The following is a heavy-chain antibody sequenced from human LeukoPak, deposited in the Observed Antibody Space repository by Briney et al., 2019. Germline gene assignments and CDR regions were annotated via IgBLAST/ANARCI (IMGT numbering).Heavy chain of an antibody. CDR2: IYHSGST. V-gene: IGHV4-30-2*01. CDR3: ARSPGGGNTFDY. D-gene: IGHD4-23*01. J-gene: IGHJ4*02. Sequence: PSQALSLTCAVSGGSISSGGYSWSWIRQPPGKGLEWIGYIYHSGSTYYNPSLKSRVTISVYRSKNHFSLKLSSVTAADTAVYYCARSPGGGNTFDYWGQGTLVTVSS. CDR1: GGSISSGGYS.